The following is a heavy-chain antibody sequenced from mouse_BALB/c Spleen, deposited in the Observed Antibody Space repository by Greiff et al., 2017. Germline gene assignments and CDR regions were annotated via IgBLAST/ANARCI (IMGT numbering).Heavy chain of an antibody. CDR3: ARGNYGLYAMDY. D-gene: IGHD1-2*01. CDR1: GYTFTSYW. V-gene: IGHV1-87*01. CDR2: IYPGDGDT. J-gene: IGHJ4*01. Sequence: QVQLQQSGAELARPGASVKLSCKASGYTFTSYWMQWVKQRPGQGLEWIGAIYPGDGDTRYTQKFKGKATLTADKSSSTAYMQLSSLASEDSAVYYCARGNYGLYAMDYWGQGTSVTVSS.